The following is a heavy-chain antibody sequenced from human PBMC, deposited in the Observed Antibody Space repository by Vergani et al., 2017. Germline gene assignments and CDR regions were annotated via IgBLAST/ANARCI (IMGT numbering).Heavy chain of an antibody. CDR2: ISAYNGNT. Sequence: QVQLVQSGAEVKKPGASVKVSCKASGYTFTSYGISWVRQAPGQGLEWMGWISAYNGNTNYAQKLQGRVTMTTDTSTRTAYMELRSLRSDDTAVYYCARGIRRREWFGEFLFDYWGQGTLVTVSS. J-gene: IGHJ4*02. D-gene: IGHD3-10*01. CDR1: GYTFTSYG. V-gene: IGHV1-18*01. CDR3: ARGIRRREWFGEFLFDY.